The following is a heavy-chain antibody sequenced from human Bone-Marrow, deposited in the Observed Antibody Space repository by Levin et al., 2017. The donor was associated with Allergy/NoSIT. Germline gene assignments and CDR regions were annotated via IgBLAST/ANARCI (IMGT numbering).Heavy chain of an antibody. CDR2: IYPGDSDI. Sequence: RGESLKISCKGSGYSFTSYWIGWVRQMPGKGLEWMGIIYPGDSDIRYSPSFQGQVTISADKSISTAYLQWSSLKASDTAMYYCARRFTAPSVVIVVSDHFDYWGQGTLVTVSS. D-gene: IGHD2-15*01. CDR1: GYSFTSYW. V-gene: IGHV5-51*01. J-gene: IGHJ4*02. CDR3: ARRFTAPSVVIVVSDHFDY.